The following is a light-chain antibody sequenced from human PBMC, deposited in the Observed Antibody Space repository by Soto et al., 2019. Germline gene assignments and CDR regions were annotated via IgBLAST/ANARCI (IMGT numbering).Light chain of an antibody. V-gene: IGLV2-11*01. CDR2: DVN. J-gene: IGLJ1*01. CDR3: CSYAGSYTLYV. CDR1: SSDVGGYDF. Sequence: QSALTQPRSVSGFPGQSVTISCTGTSSDVGGYDFLSWYQQHPAKAPKLIIFDVNKRPSGVPDRFSGSKSGNTASLTISGLQAEDEADYYCCSYAGSYTLYVFGTGTKVTVL.